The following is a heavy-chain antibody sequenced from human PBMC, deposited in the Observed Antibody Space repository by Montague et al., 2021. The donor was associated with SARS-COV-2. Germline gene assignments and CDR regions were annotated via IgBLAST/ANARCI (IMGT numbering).Heavy chain of an antibody. D-gene: IGHD2-15*01. V-gene: IGHV4-34*01. Sequence: SETLSLTCAVHGGSFSGYYWNWIRQPPGKGLEWTGEINHGGNTNYNPSLKNRLTIPVDTSKNQFSLKLTSVAATDTAVYYCARLRDGVVPSPILGIGPYFTYYYIDVWGKGTTVTVSS. J-gene: IGHJ6*03. CDR2: INHGGNT. CDR3: ARLRDGVVPSPILGIGPYFTYYYIDV. CDR1: GGSFSGYY.